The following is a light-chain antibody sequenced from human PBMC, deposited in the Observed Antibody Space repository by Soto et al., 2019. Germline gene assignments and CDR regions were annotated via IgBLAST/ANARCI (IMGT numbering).Light chain of an antibody. Sequence: VLTQPPSASGTPGQRVTISCSGSSSNIGSDYVYWYQQFPGTAPKLLIYRNNQRPSGVPDRFSGSKSGTSASLAISGLRSEDEADYSCAAWDDSLSGYVFGTGTKVTVL. CDR1: SSNIGSDY. CDR3: AAWDDSLSGYV. J-gene: IGLJ1*01. V-gene: IGLV1-47*01. CDR2: RNN.